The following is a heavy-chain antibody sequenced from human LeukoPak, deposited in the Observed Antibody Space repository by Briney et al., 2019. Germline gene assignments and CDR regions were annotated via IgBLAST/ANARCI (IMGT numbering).Heavy chain of an antibody. J-gene: IGHJ5*02. V-gene: IGHV3-23*01. CDR1: GFTFSSYA. Sequence: GGSLRLSCAASGFTFSSYAMSWVRQAPGKGLEWVSAISGSGGSTYYADSVKGRFTISRDNSKNTLYLQMDSLRAEDTAVYYCATTIGGYCSSTSCRRNWFDPWGQGTLVTVSS. D-gene: IGHD2-2*01. CDR2: ISGSGGST. CDR3: ATTIGGYCSSTSCRRNWFDP.